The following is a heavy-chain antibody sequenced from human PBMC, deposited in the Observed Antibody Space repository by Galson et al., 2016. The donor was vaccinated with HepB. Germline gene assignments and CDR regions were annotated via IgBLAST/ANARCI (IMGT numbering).Heavy chain of an antibody. CDR1: GFTFSSYS. J-gene: IGHJ5*02. CDR2: VSTDGSST. CDR3: ASTPFGRATGINWFDP. V-gene: IGHV3-74*03. D-gene: IGHD1-26*01. Sequence: LRLSCAASGFTFSSYSMHWVRQAPRKGPVWVARVSTDGSSTAYADSVQGRFTISRDNAKNTLYLQMNSLRAEDTAVYYCASTPFGRATGINWFDPWGQGTLVIVSS.